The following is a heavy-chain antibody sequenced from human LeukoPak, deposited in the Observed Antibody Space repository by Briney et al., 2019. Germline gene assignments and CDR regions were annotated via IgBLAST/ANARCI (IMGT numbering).Heavy chain of an antibody. CDR3: ARGPPRRGSSSIIYFDY. D-gene: IGHD6-6*01. Sequence: GSLRLSCAASGFTFSSYWMSWVRQPPGKGLEWIGEINHSGSTNYNPSLKSRVTISVDTSKNQFSLKLSSVTAADTAVYYCARGPPRRGSSSIIYFDYWGQGTLVTVSS. CDR2: INHSGST. J-gene: IGHJ4*02. V-gene: IGHV4-34*01. CDR1: GFTFSSYW.